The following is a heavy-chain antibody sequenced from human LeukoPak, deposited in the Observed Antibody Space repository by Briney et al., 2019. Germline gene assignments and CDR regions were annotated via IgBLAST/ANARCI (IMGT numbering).Heavy chain of an antibody. J-gene: IGHJ4*02. CDR1: GFTFSNYA. D-gene: IGHD6-19*01. CDR3: AKRLSSGYFYFDY. Sequence: GGSLRLSCTTSGFTFSNYAMSWVRQAPGKGLEWVSTFSGNGVNTYYADSVKGRFTISRDNSKNTLYVQMNNLRAEDTAVYYCAKRLSSGYFYFDYWGQGTLVTVSS. V-gene: IGHV3-23*01. CDR2: FSGNGVNT.